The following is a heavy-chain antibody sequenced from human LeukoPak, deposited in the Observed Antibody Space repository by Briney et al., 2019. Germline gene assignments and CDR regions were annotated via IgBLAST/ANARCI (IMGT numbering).Heavy chain of an antibody. CDR1: GFTFSSYG. V-gene: IGHV3-33*08. CDR3: ARGTTVNPPYDY. J-gene: IGHJ4*02. Sequence: PGGSLRLSCAASGFTFSSYGMHWVRQAPGKGLEWVAIIWFDGSNKYYADSVKGRFTISRDNSKNTLYLQMNSLRAEDTAVYFCARGTTVNPPYDYWGQGTLVTVSS. D-gene: IGHD4-17*01. CDR2: IWFDGSNK.